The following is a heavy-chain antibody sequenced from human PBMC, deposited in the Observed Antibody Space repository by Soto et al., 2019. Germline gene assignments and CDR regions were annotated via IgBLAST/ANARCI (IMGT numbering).Heavy chain of an antibody. CDR2: IYYRGST. Sequence: QVQLQESGPGLVKPSETLSLTCTVSGGSVSSGSYYWSWIRQPPGKGLERIGYIYYRGSTNHNPSLTSRVTRSVDTSKNHFSLKLSSVTAADTAVYYGARRRVVAATFIVLDYWGQGTLVTVSS. D-gene: IGHD2-15*01. J-gene: IGHJ4*02. CDR1: GGSVSSGSYY. CDR3: ARRRVVAATFIVLDY. V-gene: IGHV4-61*03.